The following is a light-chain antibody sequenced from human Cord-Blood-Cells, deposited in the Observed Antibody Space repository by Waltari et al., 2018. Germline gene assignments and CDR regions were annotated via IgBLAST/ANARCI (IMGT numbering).Light chain of an antibody. J-gene: IGLJ3*02. CDR2: DVS. CDR1: SSDVGGYNY. V-gene: IGLV2-11*01. CDR3: CSYAGSYTWV. Sequence: QSALTQPRSVSGSPGQSVTISCTGTSSDVGGYNYVSWYQQHPGKAPKLMIYDVSKWPSGVPDRFPGSKSGTAASLAIAGLQAEDGADYYCCSYAGSYTWVFGGGTKLTVL.